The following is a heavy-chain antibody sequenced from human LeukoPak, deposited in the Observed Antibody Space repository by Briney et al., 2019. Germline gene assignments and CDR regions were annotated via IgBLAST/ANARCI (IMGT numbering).Heavy chain of an antibody. V-gene: IGHV1-69*13. D-gene: IGHD3-22*01. CDR2: IIPIFGTA. Sequence: SVKLSCKASGATFSSYAISWVRQAPGQGLEWMGGIIPIFGTANYAQKFQGRVTSTADESTSTAYMELRSLRSDDTAVYYCARSRSSSGYRYYYYMDVWGKGTTVTVSS. CDR3: ARSRSSSGYRYYYYMDV. CDR1: GATFSSYA. J-gene: IGHJ6*03.